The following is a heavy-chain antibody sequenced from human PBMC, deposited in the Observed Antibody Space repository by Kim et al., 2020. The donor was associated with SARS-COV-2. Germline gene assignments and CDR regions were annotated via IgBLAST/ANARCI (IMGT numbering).Heavy chain of an antibody. CDR2: ISSSSSYT. Sequence: GGSLRLSCAASGFTFSDYYMNWMRQAPGKGLEWVSYISSSSSYTNYADSVKGRFTISRDNAKNSLYLQMNSLRAEDTAVYYCAKEAYYYGSGSFDCWGQGTLVTVSS. D-gene: IGHD3-10*01. J-gene: IGHJ4*02. V-gene: IGHV3-11*06. CDR3: AKEAYYYGSGSFDC. CDR1: GFTFSDYY.